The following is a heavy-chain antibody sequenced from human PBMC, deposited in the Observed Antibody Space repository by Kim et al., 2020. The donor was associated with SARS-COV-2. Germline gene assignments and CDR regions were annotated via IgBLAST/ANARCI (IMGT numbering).Heavy chain of an antibody. V-gene: IGHV4-30-2*01. CDR3: ARGITIFGVVIRRGYYFDY. Sequence: SETLSLTCAVSGGSISSGGYSWSWIRQPPGKGLEWIGYIYHSGSTYYNPSLKSRVTISVDRSKNQFSLKLSSVTAADTAVYYCARGITIFGVVIRRGYYFDYWGQGTLVTVSS. J-gene: IGHJ4*02. D-gene: IGHD3-3*01. CDR1: GGSISSGGYS. CDR2: IYHSGST.